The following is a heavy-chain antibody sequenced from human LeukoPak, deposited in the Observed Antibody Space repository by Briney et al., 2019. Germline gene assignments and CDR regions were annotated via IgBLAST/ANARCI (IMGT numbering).Heavy chain of an antibody. CDR1: GFTFSSYG. V-gene: IGHV3-30*18. CDR2: ISYDGSNK. Sequence: PGGSLRLSCAASGFTFSSYGMHWVRQAPGKGLEWVAVISYDGSNKNYADSVKGRFTISRDNSKNTLYLQMNSLRAEDTAVYYCAKEGTSNPFYYYGSGTFSGIGLDYWGQGTLVTVSS. J-gene: IGHJ4*02. D-gene: IGHD3-10*01. CDR3: AKEGTSNPFYYYGSGTFSGIGLDY.